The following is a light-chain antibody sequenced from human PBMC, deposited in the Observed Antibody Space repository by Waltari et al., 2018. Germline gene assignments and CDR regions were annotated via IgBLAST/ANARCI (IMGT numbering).Light chain of an antibody. J-gene: IGLJ3*02. CDR3: CAYAGSYFMV. Sequence: QSALTQPRSVSGSPGQSVTISCTGTSSDVGGHDYVSWYQQYPGKGPKLLFYDVSKRPSGVPYRFSASKSGNTAYLTISGLQPEDEADYYCCAYAGSYFMVFGGGTRLTVL. CDR1: SSDVGGHDY. V-gene: IGLV2-11*01. CDR2: DVS.